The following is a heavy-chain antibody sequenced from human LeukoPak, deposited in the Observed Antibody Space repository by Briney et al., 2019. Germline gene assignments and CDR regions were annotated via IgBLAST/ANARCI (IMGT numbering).Heavy chain of an antibody. Sequence: SETLSLTCTVSGGSISSYYWSWIRQPPGKGLEWIGYIYYSGSTNYNPSLKSRVTISVDTSKNQFSLKLSSVTAADTAVYYCARGGDFDYWGQGTLVTVSS. J-gene: IGHJ4*02. CDR3: ARGGDFDY. CDR1: GGSISSYY. CDR2: IYYSGST. V-gene: IGHV4-59*08.